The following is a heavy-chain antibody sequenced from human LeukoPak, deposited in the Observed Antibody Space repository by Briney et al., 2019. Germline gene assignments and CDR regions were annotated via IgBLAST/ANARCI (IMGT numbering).Heavy chain of an antibody. J-gene: IGHJ6*02. V-gene: IGHV1-8*01. CDR1: GYTFTIYD. CDR2: MNLNSGNT. CDR3: ARGVGRDATMIVVVITEIYGMDV. D-gene: IGHD3-22*01. Sequence: ASVTVSFTASGYTFTIYDINWVRQATGQGLEWVGWMNLNSGNTGYAQKFQGRVTMTRNTSISTAYMELSSLRSEDTAVYYCARGVGRDATMIVVVITEIYGMDVWGQGTTVTVSS.